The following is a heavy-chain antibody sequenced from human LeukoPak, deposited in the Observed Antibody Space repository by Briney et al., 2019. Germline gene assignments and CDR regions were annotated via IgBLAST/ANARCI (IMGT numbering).Heavy chain of an antibody. V-gene: IGHV4-34*01. J-gene: IGHJ4*02. CDR1: GGSFSGYY. CDR3: ARVKTFGLAVAGVD. D-gene: IGHD6-19*01. CDR2: INHSGST. Sequence: PSETLSLTCAVYGGSFSGYYWSWIRQPPGKGLEWSGEINHSGSTNYNPSLKSRVTISVDTSKNQFSLKLSSVTAADTAVYYCARVKTFGLAVAGVDWGQGTLVTVSS.